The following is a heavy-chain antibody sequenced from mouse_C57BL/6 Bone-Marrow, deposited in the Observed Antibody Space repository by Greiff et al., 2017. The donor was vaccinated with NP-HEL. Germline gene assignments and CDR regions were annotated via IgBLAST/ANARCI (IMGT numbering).Heavy chain of an antibody. CDR3: ARGGDYDGGWFAY. CDR1: GYSITSGYY. CDR2: ISYDGSN. Sequence: EVKLVESGPGLVKPSQSLSLTCSVTGYSITSGYYWNWIRQFPGNKLEWMGYISYDGSNNYNPSLKNRISITRDTSKNQFFLKLNSVTTEDTATYYCARGGDYDGGWFAYWGQGTLVTVSA. D-gene: IGHD2-4*01. V-gene: IGHV3-6*01. J-gene: IGHJ3*01.